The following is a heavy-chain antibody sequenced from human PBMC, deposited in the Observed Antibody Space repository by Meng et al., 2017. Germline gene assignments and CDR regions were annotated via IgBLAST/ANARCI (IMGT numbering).Heavy chain of an antibody. CDR2: INHSGST. Sequence: GTIAEWGAGWLKPLETLSLTCAVYGGSLSGYYWSWIRQPPGKGLEWIGEINHSGSTKYNPSLKSRVNISVDTSKNQFSLKLSSVTAADTAVYYCAADPLRGYSYLGYWGQGTLVTVSS. CDR3: AADPLRGYSYLGY. V-gene: IGHV4-34*01. J-gene: IGHJ4*02. D-gene: IGHD5-18*01. CDR1: GGSLSGYY.